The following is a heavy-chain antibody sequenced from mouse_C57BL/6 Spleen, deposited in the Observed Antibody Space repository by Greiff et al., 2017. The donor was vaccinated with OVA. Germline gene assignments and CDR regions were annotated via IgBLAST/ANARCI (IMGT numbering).Heavy chain of an antibody. CDR3: VRHVWYYAMDY. Sequence: EVKLVESGGGLVQPKGSLKLSCAASGFSFNTYAMNWVRQAPGKGLEWVARIRSKSNNYATYYADSVKDRFTISRDDSESMLYLQMNNLKTEDTAMYYCVRHVWYYAMDYWGQGTSVTVSS. J-gene: IGHJ4*01. V-gene: IGHV10-1*01. CDR1: GFSFNTYA. CDR2: IRSKSNNYAT.